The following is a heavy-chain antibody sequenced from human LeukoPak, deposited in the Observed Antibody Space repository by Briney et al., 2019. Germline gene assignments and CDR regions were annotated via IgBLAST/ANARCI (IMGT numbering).Heavy chain of an antibody. CDR3: AKVGSLELRYFDWLFYKPWYYFDY. CDR1: GFTFSSYA. CDR2: ISGSGGST. J-gene: IGHJ4*02. Sequence: GGSLRLSCAASGFTFSSYAMSWVRQAPGKGLEWVSAISGSGGSTYYADSVKGRFTISRDNSKNTLYLQMNSLRAEDTAVYYCAKVGSLELRYFDWLFYKPWYYFDYWGQETLVTVSS. D-gene: IGHD3-9*01. V-gene: IGHV3-23*01.